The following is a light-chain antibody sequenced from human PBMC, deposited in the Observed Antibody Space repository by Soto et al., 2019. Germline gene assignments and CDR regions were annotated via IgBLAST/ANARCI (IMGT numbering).Light chain of an antibody. V-gene: IGKV3D-15*01. CDR2: GAS. CDR1: QSVGST. Sequence: VVMTQSPVTLSVSPWERATLSCRASQSVGSTVAWYQQKPGQAPRLLIDGASRRATGIPDRFSGSGSGTDFTLTISRLEPEDFAVYYCQQYKTFGQGTKVDIK. J-gene: IGKJ1*01. CDR3: QQYKT.